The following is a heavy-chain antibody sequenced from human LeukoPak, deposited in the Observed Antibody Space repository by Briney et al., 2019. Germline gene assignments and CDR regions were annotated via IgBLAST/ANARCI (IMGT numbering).Heavy chain of an antibody. CDR3: ARGRHDITMIVVVMTSVSYYLDV. CDR2: FYYSRST. Sequence: PSETLSLTCTVSGGSVSSSSDYWGWIRQPPGKGLEWIGCFYYSRSTYYNPALKSRVTISVDTSKNQFSLKLSSVTAADTAVYYCARGRHDITMIVVVMTSVSYYLDVWGKGTTVTVS. J-gene: IGHJ6*03. V-gene: IGHV4-39*01. CDR1: GGSVSSSSDY. D-gene: IGHD3-22*01.